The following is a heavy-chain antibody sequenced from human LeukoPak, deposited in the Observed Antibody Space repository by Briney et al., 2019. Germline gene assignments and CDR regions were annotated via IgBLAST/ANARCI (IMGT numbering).Heavy chain of an antibody. CDR2: IYHEGST. CDR3: SAQGGWYIDY. Sequence: PSETLSLTCTVSGGSISSSNRWSWVRQPPGKGLEWIGEIYHEGSTKYSPSLRSRVTISVDKSRNQFSLKLSSVTAADTAVYYCSAQGGWYIDYWGQGTLVTVSS. CDR1: GGSISSSNR. D-gene: IGHD6-19*01. J-gene: IGHJ4*02. V-gene: IGHV4-4*02.